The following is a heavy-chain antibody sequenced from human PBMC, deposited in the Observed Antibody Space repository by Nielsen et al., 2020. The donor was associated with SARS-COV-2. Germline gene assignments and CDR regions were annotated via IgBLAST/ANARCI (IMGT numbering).Heavy chain of an antibody. D-gene: IGHD6-19*01. CDR3: ARNVRTLAGAAD. CDR1: GFSFSSYA. V-gene: IGHV3-23*05. Sequence: GESLKISCAASGFSFSSYAMSWVRQAPGKGLEWVAAISTSGSDTYYGDSVKGRFIISRDNSKNTVYLRLNDLKAEDTAMYYCARNVRTLAGAADWGRGTHVSVSS. CDR2: ISTSGSDT. J-gene: IGHJ4*02.